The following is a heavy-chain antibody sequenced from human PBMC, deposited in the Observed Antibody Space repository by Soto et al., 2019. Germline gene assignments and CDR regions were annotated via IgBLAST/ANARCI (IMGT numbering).Heavy chain of an antibody. D-gene: IGHD4-17*01. Sequence: ASVKVSCKASGYTFTSYGISWVRQAPGQGLEWMGWISAYNGNTNYAQKLQGRVTMTTDTSTSTAYMELRSLRSDDTAVYYCARDRRGNYGDYYVWFDPWGQGTRVTVSS. CDR3: ARDRRGNYGDYYVWFDP. J-gene: IGHJ5*02. CDR2: ISAYNGNT. V-gene: IGHV1-18*01. CDR1: GYTFTSYG.